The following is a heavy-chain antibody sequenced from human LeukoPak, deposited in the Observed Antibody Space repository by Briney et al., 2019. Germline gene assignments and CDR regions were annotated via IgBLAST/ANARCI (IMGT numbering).Heavy chain of an antibody. V-gene: IGHV4-59*01. CDR1: GGSISSYY. D-gene: IGHD6-13*01. J-gene: IGHJ5*02. Sequence: PSETLSLTCTVSGGSISSYYWSWIRQPPGKGLEWIGYIYYSGSTNYNPSLKSRVTISVDTSKNQFSLKLSSVTAADTAVYYCARVGAAAGTVWFDPWGQGTLVTVSS. CDR2: IYYSGST. CDR3: ARVGAAAGTVWFDP.